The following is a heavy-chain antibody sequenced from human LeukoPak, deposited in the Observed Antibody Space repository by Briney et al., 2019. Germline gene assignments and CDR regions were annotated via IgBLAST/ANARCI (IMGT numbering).Heavy chain of an antibody. Sequence: SQTLSLTCTVSGGSISSGGYYWSWIRQHPGKGLEWIGYIYYSGSTYYNPSLKGRVTISVDTSKNQFSLKLSSVTAADTAVYYCARHANSGFGQLAFDYWGQGTLVTVSS. CDR1: GGSISSGGYY. CDR2: IYYSGST. CDR3: ARHANSGFGQLAFDY. J-gene: IGHJ4*02. D-gene: IGHD3-10*01. V-gene: IGHV4-31*03.